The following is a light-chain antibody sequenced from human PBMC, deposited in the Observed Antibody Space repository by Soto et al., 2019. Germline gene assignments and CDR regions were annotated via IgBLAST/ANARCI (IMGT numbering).Light chain of an antibody. CDR1: QTIKNY. Sequence: DIQMTQSPSSLSASVGDRVTITCRASQTIKNYLNWYRQRPGKAPEFLIYAASSLQSGVPSRFSGSGSGTDFTLTISSLQSEDFAAYYCQQNFNTPWTFGQGTKVEFK. CDR2: AAS. J-gene: IGKJ1*01. V-gene: IGKV1-39*01. CDR3: QQNFNTPWT.